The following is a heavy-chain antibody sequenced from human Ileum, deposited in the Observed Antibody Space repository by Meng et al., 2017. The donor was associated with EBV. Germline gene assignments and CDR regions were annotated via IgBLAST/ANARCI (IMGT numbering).Heavy chain of an antibody. CDR3: ARGWDTAMDSG. CDR1: GGSGSISSYY. J-gene: IGHJ4*02. D-gene: IGHD5-18*01. Sequence: QVQLTEAGPGLVKPSETRSLTCTVSGGSGSISSYYWSWIRQPPGKGLEWIGYIYYSGTTTYNPSLESRVTISVDTSKNQFSLKLRSVAASDTAVYYCARGWDTAMDSGWGQGTLVTVSS. CDR2: IYYSGTT. V-gene: IGHV4-61*01.